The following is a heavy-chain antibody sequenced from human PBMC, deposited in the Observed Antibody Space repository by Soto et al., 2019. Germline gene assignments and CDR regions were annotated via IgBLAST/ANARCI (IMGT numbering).Heavy chain of an antibody. CDR2: INPNSGGT. J-gene: IGHJ3*02. CDR3: ARGWDYYYDSSVEAFDI. Sequence: GASVKVSCKAFGYTFTGYYMHWVRQAPGQGLEWMGWINPNSGGTNYAQKFQGWVTMTRDTSISTAYMELSRLRSDDTAVYYCARGWDYYYDSSVEAFDIWGQGTMVTVSS. V-gene: IGHV1-2*04. CDR1: GYTFTGYY. D-gene: IGHD3-22*01.